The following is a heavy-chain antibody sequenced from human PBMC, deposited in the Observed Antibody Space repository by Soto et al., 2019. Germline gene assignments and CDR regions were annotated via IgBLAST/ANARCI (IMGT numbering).Heavy chain of an antibody. J-gene: IGHJ6*03. CDR3: ARLGGSAYYYYYYMDV. Sequence: SETLSLTCTVSGGSISSYYWSWIRQPPGKGLEWIGYIYYSGSTNYNPSLKSRVTISVDTSKNQFSLKLSSVTAADTAVYYCARLGGSAYYYYYYMDVWGKGTTVTVSS. D-gene: IGHD1-26*01. V-gene: IGHV4-59*08. CDR1: GGSISSYY. CDR2: IYYSGST.